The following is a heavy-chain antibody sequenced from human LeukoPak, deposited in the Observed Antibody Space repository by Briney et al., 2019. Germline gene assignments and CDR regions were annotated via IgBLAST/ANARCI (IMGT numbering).Heavy chain of an antibody. D-gene: IGHD3-22*01. CDR3: ARERYYYDSSGYIDY. CDR2: INSDGSST. Sequence: GGSLRLSCAASGFTLSSYWMHWVRQAPGKGLVWVSRINSDGSSTSYADSVKGRFTISRDNAKNSLYLQMNSLRAEDTAVYYCARERYYYDSSGYIDYWGQGTLVTVSS. J-gene: IGHJ4*02. CDR1: GFTLSSYW. V-gene: IGHV3-74*01.